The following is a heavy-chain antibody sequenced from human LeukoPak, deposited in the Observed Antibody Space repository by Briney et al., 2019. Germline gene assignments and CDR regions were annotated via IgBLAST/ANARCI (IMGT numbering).Heavy chain of an antibody. CDR2: IRTKANNYAT. CDR3: TSPKGDSSYHGMDV. Sequence: PGGSLRLSCAASGFTFSGPVMHWVRQASGKGLEWVARIRTKANNYATAFAASVKGRFTISRDDSKNTAYLQVNSLKTEDTAVYYCTSPKGDSSYHGMDVWGQGTTVTVSS. J-gene: IGHJ6*02. CDR1: GFTFSGPV. V-gene: IGHV3-73*01.